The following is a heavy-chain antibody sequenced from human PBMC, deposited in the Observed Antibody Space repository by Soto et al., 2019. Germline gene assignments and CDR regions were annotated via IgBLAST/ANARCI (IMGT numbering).Heavy chain of an antibody. Sequence: QVQLQESGPGLGKPSGTLALTCAGSSGSISSPNWWSWVRQPPGKGLEWIGEIYHSGTTKYNPSLRSRATMSVDKSKNQVYLKLSSVTAAATAIYYCASQLIVRGNDAFDIWGQGTVVTVSS. CDR1: SGSISSPNW. D-gene: IGHD3-10*01. V-gene: IGHV4-4*02. CDR3: ASQLIVRGNDAFDI. J-gene: IGHJ3*02. CDR2: IYHSGTT.